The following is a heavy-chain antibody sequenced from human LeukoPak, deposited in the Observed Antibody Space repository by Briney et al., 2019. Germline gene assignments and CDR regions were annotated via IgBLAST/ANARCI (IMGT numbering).Heavy chain of an antibody. V-gene: IGHV3-23*01. CDR3: AKGLHDFWSGYSG. D-gene: IGHD3-3*01. CDR2: ISGSGGST. CDR1: GFTFSSYA. J-gene: IGHJ4*02. Sequence: GGSLRLSCAASGFTFSSYAMSWVRRAPGKGLEWVSAISGSGGSTYYADSVKGRFTISRDNSKNTLYLQMNSLRAEDTAVYYCAKGLHDFWSGYSGWGQGTLVTVSS.